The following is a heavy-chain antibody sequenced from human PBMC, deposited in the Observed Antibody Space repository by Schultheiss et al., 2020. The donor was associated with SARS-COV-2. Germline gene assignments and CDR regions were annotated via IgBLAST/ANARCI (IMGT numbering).Heavy chain of an antibody. D-gene: IGHD4-23*01. CDR2: IKSKTDGGTT. CDR1: GFTFSNAW. J-gene: IGHJ6*02. V-gene: IGHV3-15*07. Sequence: GGSLRLSCAASGFTFSNAWMNWVRQAPGKGLEWVGRIKSKTDGGTTDYAAAVKGRFTISRDDSKNTLYLQMNSLKTEDTAVYYCTTGGEYLQDLRWPLGDYYYCMDVWGQGTTVTVSS. CDR3: TTGGEYLQDLRWPLGDYYYCMDV.